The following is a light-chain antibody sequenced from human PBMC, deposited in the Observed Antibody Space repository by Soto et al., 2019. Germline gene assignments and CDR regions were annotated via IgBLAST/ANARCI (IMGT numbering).Light chain of an antibody. V-gene: IGKV3D-15*01. J-gene: IGKJ1*01. CDR2: GSS. Sequence: EIDMTQSPATLSVSPGETATLSCRASESVSSNLVWYQQKPGQAPRLLIYGSSTRATGIPARFSGSGSGTAFTFTISSLQPEDVALYYCQQYNNWPRTFGQGTKVDIK. CDR3: QQYNNWPRT. CDR1: ESVSSN.